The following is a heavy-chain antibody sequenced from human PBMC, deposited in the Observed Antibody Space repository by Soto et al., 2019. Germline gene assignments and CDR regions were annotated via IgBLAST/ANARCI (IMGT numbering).Heavy chain of an antibody. CDR1: GFTFSSYC. Sequence: GGSLRLSCAASGFTFSSYCMSWVRQAPGKGLEWVANIKQDGSEKYYVDSVKGRFTISRDNAKNSLYLQMNSLRAEDTAVYYCAREAGVVVPAAIPYYYYYYYMDVWGKGTTVTVSX. V-gene: IGHV3-7*01. J-gene: IGHJ6*03. CDR2: IKQDGSEK. D-gene: IGHD2-2*02. CDR3: AREAGVVVPAAIPYYYYYYYMDV.